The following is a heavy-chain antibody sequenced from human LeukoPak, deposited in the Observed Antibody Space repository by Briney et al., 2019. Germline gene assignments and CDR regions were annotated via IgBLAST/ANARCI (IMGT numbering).Heavy chain of an antibody. CDR3: ARPARGPIAVAGWVFGYWFDP. J-gene: IGHJ5*02. V-gene: IGHV1-18*01. Sequence: ASVKVSCKASGYTFTSYGISWVRQAPGQGLEWMGWISAYNGNTDYAQKLQGRVTMTTDTSTSTAYMELSRLRSDDTAVYYCARPARGPIAVAGWVFGYWFDPWGQGTLVTVSS. CDR2: ISAYNGNT. CDR1: GYTFTSYG. D-gene: IGHD6-19*01.